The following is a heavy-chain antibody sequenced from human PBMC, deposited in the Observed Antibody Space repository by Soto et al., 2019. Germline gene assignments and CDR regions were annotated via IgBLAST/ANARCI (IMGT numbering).Heavy chain of an antibody. Sequence: QGQLLQSGGEVQKTGASVKVSCQASGYPFTTYNINWVRQAPGQGLEWMGWISANNGKTSHAQKVRDRVTMTTDTSTRTAYMELRSLRPDDTAVYYCARDALYSNGWYYSDYWGQGTPVTVSP. CDR2: ISANNGKT. CDR3: ARDALYSNGWYYSDY. CDR1: GYPFTTYN. J-gene: IGHJ4*02. V-gene: IGHV1-18*01. D-gene: IGHD6-13*01.